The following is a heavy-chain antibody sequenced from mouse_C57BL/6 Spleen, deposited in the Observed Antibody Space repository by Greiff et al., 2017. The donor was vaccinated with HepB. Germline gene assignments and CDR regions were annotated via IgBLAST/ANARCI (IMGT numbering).Heavy chain of an antibody. V-gene: IGHV5-17*01. Sequence: EVQVVESGGGLVKPGGSLKLSCAASGFTFSDYGMHWVRQAPEKGLEWVAYISSGSSTIYYADTVKGRFTISRDNAKNTLFLQMTSLRSEDTAMYYCARYDYDENYAMDYWGQGTSVTVSS. CDR1: GFTFSDYG. CDR3: ARYDYDENYAMDY. D-gene: IGHD2-4*01. CDR2: ISSGSSTI. J-gene: IGHJ4*01.